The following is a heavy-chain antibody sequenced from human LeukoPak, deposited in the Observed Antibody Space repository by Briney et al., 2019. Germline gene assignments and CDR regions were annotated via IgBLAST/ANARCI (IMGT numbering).Heavy chain of an antibody. CDR3: ARVPPYDYDNRGYYPFDP. CDR1: GFTFSSYA. CDR2: ISSSSTYI. D-gene: IGHD3-22*01. Sequence: GRSLRLSCAASGFTFSSYAMNWVRQAPGKELEWVSAISSSSTYIYYADSVEGRFTISRDNAKNALYLQMNSLRVEDTAVYYCARVPPYDYDNRGYYPFDPWGQGTLVTVSS. V-gene: IGHV3-21*06. J-gene: IGHJ5*02.